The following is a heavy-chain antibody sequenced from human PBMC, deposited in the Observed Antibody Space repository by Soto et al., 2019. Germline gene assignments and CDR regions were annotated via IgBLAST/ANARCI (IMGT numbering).Heavy chain of an antibody. CDR3: ARRAQIGKQLWLPFDY. CDR2: IYYSGST. J-gene: IGHJ4*02. CDR1: GGSVSSGSYY. V-gene: IGHV4-61*01. D-gene: IGHD5-18*01. Sequence: SETLSLTCTVSGGSVSSGSYYWSWIRQPPGKGLEWIGYIYYSGSTNYNPSLKSRVTISVDTSKNQFYMELSGLTSEDTAVYYCARRAQIGKQLWLPFDYWAQGTLVTVSS.